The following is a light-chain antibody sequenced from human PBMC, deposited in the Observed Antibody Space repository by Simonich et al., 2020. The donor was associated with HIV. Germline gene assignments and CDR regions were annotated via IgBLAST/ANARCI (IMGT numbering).Light chain of an antibody. CDR2: AAS. J-gene: IGKJ1*01. CDR3: QQYYSTPRT. Sequence: DIQMTQSPSFVSASVGDRVTITCRASQGISYWLAWYQQKPGKAPKLLIYAASSLQSGVPSRFSGSGSGTDFTLTISSLQAEDVAVYYCQQYYSTPRTFGQGTKVEIK. V-gene: IGKV1-12*01. CDR1: QGISYW.